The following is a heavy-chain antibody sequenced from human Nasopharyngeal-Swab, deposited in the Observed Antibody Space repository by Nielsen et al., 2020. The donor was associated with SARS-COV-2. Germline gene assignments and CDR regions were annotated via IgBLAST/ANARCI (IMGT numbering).Heavy chain of an antibody. Sequence: ASVKVSCKASGYTFTSYDINWVRQATGQGLEWMGWMNPNSGNTGYTQKFQGRVTMTRNTSMSTAYMELSSLRSEDTAVYYCARREKIVAGTYYWGQGTLVTVSS. CDR2: MNPNSGNT. J-gene: IGHJ4*02. CDR3: ARREKIVAGTYY. D-gene: IGHD6-19*01. V-gene: IGHV1-8*01. CDR1: GYTFTSYD.